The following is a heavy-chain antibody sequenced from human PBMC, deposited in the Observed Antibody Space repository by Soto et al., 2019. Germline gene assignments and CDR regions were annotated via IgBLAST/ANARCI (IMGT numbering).Heavy chain of an antibody. CDR1: GYSFTSYW. CDR2: IDPSDSYT. D-gene: IGHD2-2*02. V-gene: IGHV5-10-1*01. CDR3: ARLDSCSSTSCYTWASGYYGMDV. Sequence: GESLKISCKGSGYSFTSYWISWVRQMPGKGLEWMGRIDPSDSYTNYSPSFQGHVNISADKSISTAYLQWSSLKASDTAMYYCARLDSCSSTSCYTWASGYYGMDVWGQGTTVTVSS. J-gene: IGHJ6*02.